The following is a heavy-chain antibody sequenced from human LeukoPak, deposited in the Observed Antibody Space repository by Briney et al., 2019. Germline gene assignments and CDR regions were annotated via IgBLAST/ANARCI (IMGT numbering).Heavy chain of an antibody. Sequence: GASVKVSCKASGYTFTSYGISWVRQAPGQGLEWMGGIIPIFGTANYAQKFQGRVTITADESTSTAYMELSSLRSEDTAVYYCARDRGNGDPLYYFDYWGQGTLVTVSS. D-gene: IGHD4-17*01. CDR3: ARDRGNGDPLYYFDY. V-gene: IGHV1-69*13. CDR2: IIPIFGTA. CDR1: GYTFTSYG. J-gene: IGHJ4*02.